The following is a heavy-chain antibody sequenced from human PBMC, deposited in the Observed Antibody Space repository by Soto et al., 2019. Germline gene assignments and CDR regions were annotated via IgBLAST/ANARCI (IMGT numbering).Heavy chain of an antibody. Sequence: QVQLVQSGAGVKKPGSSVKVSCKGSGGTFSSYAISWVRQAPGQGLEWMGGIIPIFGTANYAQKFQGRVTITADESTSTAYMELSSLRSEDTAVYYCARESRYCSGGSCYFLPGIDYWGQGTLVTVSS. CDR2: IIPIFGTA. CDR3: ARESRYCSGGSCYFLPGIDY. J-gene: IGHJ4*02. D-gene: IGHD2-15*01. CDR1: GGTFSSYA. V-gene: IGHV1-69*12.